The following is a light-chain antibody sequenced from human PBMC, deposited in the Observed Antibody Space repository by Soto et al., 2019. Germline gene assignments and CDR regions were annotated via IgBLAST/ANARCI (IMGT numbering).Light chain of an antibody. CDR3: SSCTSSATWV. J-gene: IGLJ3*02. CDR1: SSDIGAHNS. V-gene: IGLV2-14*01. CDR2: EVS. Sequence: QSVLAQPASVSASPGQSITISCTGTSSDIGAHNSVSWYQRHPGEAPKVIIHEVSNRPSGISDRFSGSKSGNTASLTISGLQAEDEATYYCSSCTSSATWVFGGGTKVTVL.